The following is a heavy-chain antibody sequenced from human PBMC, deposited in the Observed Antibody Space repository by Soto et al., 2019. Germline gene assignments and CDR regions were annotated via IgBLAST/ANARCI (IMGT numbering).Heavy chain of an antibody. CDR2: ISGSGGRS. D-gene: IGHD3-16*01. Sequence: EVQLLDSGGGVVQPGGSLRLSCAASGFTFSNYAMTWVRQGPGKGLEWVAGISGSGGRSYYADSVKGRFTISRDNSKSTLYLQMNSLSAEDTAVYYCAKAYFVWSSEQPYYFDYWGQGTLVTVSS. CDR1: GFTFSNYA. J-gene: IGHJ4*02. CDR3: AKAYFVWSSEQPYYFDY. V-gene: IGHV3-23*01.